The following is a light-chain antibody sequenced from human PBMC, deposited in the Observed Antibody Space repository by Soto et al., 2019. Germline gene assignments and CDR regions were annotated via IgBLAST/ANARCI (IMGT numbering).Light chain of an antibody. CDR3: MQGLQPPLT. CDR1: QSLLDSNGYNY. J-gene: IGKJ4*01. V-gene: IGKV2-28*01. CDR2: LGS. Sequence: DIVMTQSPLSLSVTPGEPASISCRSSQSLLDSNGYNYLDWYLQKPGQSPQLLIYLGSNRASGVPDRFSGSGSGTEFTLKISRVEAEDVGIYYCMQGLQPPLTFGGGTKVEI.